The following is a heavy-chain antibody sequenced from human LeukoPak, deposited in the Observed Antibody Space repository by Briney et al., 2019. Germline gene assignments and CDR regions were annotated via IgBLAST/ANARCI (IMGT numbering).Heavy chain of an antibody. CDR1: GFTVSSNY. J-gene: IGHJ3*02. V-gene: IGHV3-53*01. D-gene: IGHD3-22*01. CDR3: ARDLGSSGSDAFDI. CDR2: IYSGGST. Sequence: GGSLRLSXAASGFTVSSNYMSWVGQAPGKGLEWVSVIYSGGSTYYADSVKGRFTTSRDNSKNTLYLQMNSLRAEDTAVYYCARDLGSSGSDAFDIWGQGTMVTVSS.